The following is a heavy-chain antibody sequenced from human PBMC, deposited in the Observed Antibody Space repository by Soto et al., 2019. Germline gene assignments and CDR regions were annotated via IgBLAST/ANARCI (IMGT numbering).Heavy chain of an antibody. J-gene: IGHJ4*02. D-gene: IGHD3-9*01. Sequence: GGSLRLSCAASGFTFSRYEMNWVRQAPGRGPEWVSAIRTSSGSGSRTYYADSVKGRFTISRDNSKSTLYLQMNSLRADDTAVYYCAKGGDYYDLLTGYTRDNYYFDYWGQGAQVTVSS. CDR3: AKGGDYYDLLTGYTRDNYYFDY. V-gene: IGHV3-23*01. CDR2: IRTSSGSGSRT. CDR1: GFTFSRYE.